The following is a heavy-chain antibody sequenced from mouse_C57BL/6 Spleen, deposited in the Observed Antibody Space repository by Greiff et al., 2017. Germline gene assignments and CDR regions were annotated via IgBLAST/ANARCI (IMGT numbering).Heavy chain of an antibody. V-gene: IGHV1-55*01. CDR1: GYTFTSYW. D-gene: IGHD1-1*01. CDR3: ARGGYGGSYRYFDV. CDR2: IYPGSGST. Sequence: QVQLQQPGAELVKPGASVKMSCKASGYTFTSYWITWVKQRPGQGLEWIGDIYPGSGSTNYNEKFKSKATLTVDTSSSTAYMQLSSLTSEDSPVYDGARGGYGGSYRYFDVWGTGTTVTVSS. J-gene: IGHJ1*03.